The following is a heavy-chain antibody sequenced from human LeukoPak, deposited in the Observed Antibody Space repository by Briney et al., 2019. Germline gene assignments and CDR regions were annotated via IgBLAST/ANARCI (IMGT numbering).Heavy chain of an antibody. V-gene: IGHV3-33*01. J-gene: IGHJ6*04. Sequence: GGSMTLSCAASGFTLSSYGMHWVRPAPGKGLGWVAVIWYDVSNTYYADSVTGRLTICRDNSKNTLYLQMDSLRAEDTAVYYCAREDNLGYCSSTSCLPMDVWGKGTTVTVSS. D-gene: IGHD2-2*01. CDR1: GFTLSSYG. CDR2: IWYDVSNT. CDR3: AREDNLGYCSSTSCLPMDV.